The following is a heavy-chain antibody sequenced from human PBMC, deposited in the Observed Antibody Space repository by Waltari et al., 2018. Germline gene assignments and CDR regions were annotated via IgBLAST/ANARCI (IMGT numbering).Heavy chain of an antibody. D-gene: IGHD1-26*01. CDR1: GYSISSGYY. J-gene: IGHJ4*02. Sequence: QVQLQESGPGLVKPSETLSLTCTVSGYSISSGYYWGWLRQPPGKGLEWIGSIYHSGSTYYNPSLKSRVTISVDTSKNQFSLKLSSVTAADTAVYYCARDGSSRVPTGGYWGQGTLVTVSS. CDR2: IYHSGST. CDR3: ARDGSSRVPTGGY. V-gene: IGHV4-38-2*02.